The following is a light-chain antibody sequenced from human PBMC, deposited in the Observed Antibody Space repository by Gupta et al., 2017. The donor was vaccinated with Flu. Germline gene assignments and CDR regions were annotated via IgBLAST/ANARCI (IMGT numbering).Light chain of an antibody. CDR2: EYN. J-gene: IGLJ1*01. CDR1: SGSIGSNY. V-gene: IGLV6-57*01. CDR3: QSYGKYEV. Sequence: FMLTLPHSVSESPGKTVTISCTRSSGSIGSNYVQWYQQRPGRSPTIQIDEYNQRGSGVPNRGSGSSDSSAKSASRTISELEADDEADYYCQSYGKYEVFGTGTRVA.